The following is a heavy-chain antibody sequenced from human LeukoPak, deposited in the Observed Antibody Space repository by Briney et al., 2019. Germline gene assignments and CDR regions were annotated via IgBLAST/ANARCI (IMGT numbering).Heavy chain of an antibody. D-gene: IGHD5-18*01. CDR3: AKLSGYSYGYVSDY. Sequence: GGSLRLSCAASGFSFSSYAMIWVRQAPGKGLEWDSAISGSGGSTYYADSVKGRFTISRDNSKDTLYLQMNSLRAEDTAVYYCAKLSGYSYGYVSDYWGQGTLVTVSS. J-gene: IGHJ4*02. CDR2: ISGSGGST. V-gene: IGHV3-23*01. CDR1: GFSFSSYA.